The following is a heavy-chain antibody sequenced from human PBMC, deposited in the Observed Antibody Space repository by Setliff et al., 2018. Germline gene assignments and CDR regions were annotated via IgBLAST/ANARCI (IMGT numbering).Heavy chain of an antibody. CDR1: GGTFSSYA. CDR3: ARAYSSSWYVWSWTFDY. J-gene: IGHJ4*02. D-gene: IGHD6-13*01. V-gene: IGHV1-69*06. CDR2: IIPIFGTA. Sequence: SVKVSCKAPGGTFSSYAISWVRQAPGQGLEWMGGIIPIFGTANYAQKFQGRVTITADKSTSTAYMELSSLRSEDTAVYYCARAYSSSWYVWSWTFDYWGQGTLVTVSS.